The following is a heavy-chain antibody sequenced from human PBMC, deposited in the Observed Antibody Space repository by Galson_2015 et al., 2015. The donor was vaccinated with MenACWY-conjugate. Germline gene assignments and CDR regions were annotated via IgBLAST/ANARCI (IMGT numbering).Heavy chain of an antibody. D-gene: IGHD4-23*01. CDR2: IDWEDDK. J-gene: IGHJ6*03. Sequence: PTQTLTLTCSFSGFSLSTGGMCVSWIRQPPGKALEWLALIDWEDDKYYSTFLKTRLTISKDTSKNQVVLTMTNMDPMDTATYYCARTTNGNYFYYYYMDVWGKGTTVTVSS. CDR1: GFSLSTGGMC. CDR3: ARTTNGNYFYYYYMDV. V-gene: IGHV2-70*01.